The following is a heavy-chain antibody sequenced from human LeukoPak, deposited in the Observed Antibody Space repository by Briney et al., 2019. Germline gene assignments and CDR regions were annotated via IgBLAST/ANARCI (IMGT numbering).Heavy chain of an antibody. CDR3: AVARGLTDPPDF. CDR2: IVVGSGYT. D-gene: IGHD3-10*01. CDR1: RFTFSSPT. Sequence: GASVKVSCKASRFTFSSPTVQWVRQARGQRLEWIGWIVVGSGYTNYAQKFQERVTFTRDMSTGTVYMELSSLRSEDTAVYYCAVARGLTDPPDFWGQGTLVTVSS. V-gene: IGHV1-58*01. J-gene: IGHJ4*02.